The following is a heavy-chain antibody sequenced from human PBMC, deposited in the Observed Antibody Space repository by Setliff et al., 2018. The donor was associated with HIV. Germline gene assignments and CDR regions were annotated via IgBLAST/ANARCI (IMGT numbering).Heavy chain of an antibody. CDR1: GFTFDDYW. CDR2: VRQDETEK. D-gene: IGHD3-10*01. J-gene: IGHJ4*02. CDR3: AKDEGSGSFPNFDY. V-gene: IGHV3-7*01. Sequence: LRLSCAASGFTFDDYWMGWVRQTPGKGLEWVANVRQDETEKYYVGSVKGRFIISRDNSKNTLHLQMNSLRDEDTAVYYCAKDEGSGSFPNFDYWGQGTQVTVSS.